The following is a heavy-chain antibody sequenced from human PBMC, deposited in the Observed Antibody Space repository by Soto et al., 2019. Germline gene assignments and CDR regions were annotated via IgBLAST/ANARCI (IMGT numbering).Heavy chain of an antibody. V-gene: IGHV4-34*01. CDR1: GGSFSGDY. CDR2: INHSGST. Sequence: PSETLSLTCAVYGGSFSGDYWSWIRQPPGKGLEWIGEINHSGSTNYNPSLKSRVTISVDTSKNQFSLKLSSVTAADTAVYYCARVVRLRYFDWLSPYFDYWGQGTLVTVS. CDR3: ARVVRLRYFDWLSPYFDY. D-gene: IGHD3-9*01. J-gene: IGHJ4*02.